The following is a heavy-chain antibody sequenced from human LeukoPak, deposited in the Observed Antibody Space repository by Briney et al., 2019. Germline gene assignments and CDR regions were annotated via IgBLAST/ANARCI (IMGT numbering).Heavy chain of an antibody. D-gene: IGHD4-23*01. Sequence: SETLSLTCTVSGGSNRSYYWSWIRQAPGKGLEWIGFISYSGYTSYSPSLKSRVAISVDTSKSQFSLRLSSLTAADTAIYYCARGRNDNGGMFFDSWAQGTLVTVSS. CDR3: ARGRNDNGGMFFDS. J-gene: IGHJ4*02. CDR1: GGSNRSYY. V-gene: IGHV4-59*01. CDR2: ISYSGYT.